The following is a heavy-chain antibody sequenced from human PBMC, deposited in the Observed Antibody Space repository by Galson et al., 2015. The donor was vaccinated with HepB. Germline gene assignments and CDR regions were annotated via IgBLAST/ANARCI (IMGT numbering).Heavy chain of an antibody. CDR3: ARPPQSNGGQLSAFDI. CDR2: IYPGDSDT. D-gene: IGHD4-23*01. Sequence: QSGAEVKKPGESLKISCKGSGYSFTSYWIGWVRQMPGKGLEWMGIIYPGDSDTRYSPSFQGQVTISADKSISTAYLQWSSLKASDTAMYYCARPPQSNGGQLSAFDIWGQGTMVTVSS. V-gene: IGHV5-51*01. J-gene: IGHJ3*02. CDR1: GYSFTSYW.